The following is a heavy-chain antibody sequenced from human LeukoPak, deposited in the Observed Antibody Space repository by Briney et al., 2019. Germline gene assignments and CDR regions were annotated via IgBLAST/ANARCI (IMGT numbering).Heavy chain of an antibody. V-gene: IGHV3-23*01. CDR1: GFTFSSYA. CDR2: ISGSGGRT. J-gene: IGHJ4*02. Sequence: PGGSLRLSCAASGFTFSSYAMSWVRQAPGKGLEWVSAISGSGGRTYYADSVKGRFTISRDNSKNALYLQMNSLRAEDTAVYYCAKDLRFLEWLFPNFDYWGQGTLATVSS. D-gene: IGHD3-3*01. CDR3: AKDLRFLEWLFPNFDY.